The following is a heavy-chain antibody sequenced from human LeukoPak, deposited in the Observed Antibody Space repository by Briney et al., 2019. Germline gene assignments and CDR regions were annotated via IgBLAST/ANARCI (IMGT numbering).Heavy chain of an antibody. Sequence: PSQTLSLTCAVSGGSISSGGYSWSWIRQPPGKGLEWIGYIYHSGSTYYNPSLKSRVTISVDRTKNQFSLKLSSVTAADTAVYYCARVRWLPRRGWYFDYWGQGTLVTVSS. D-gene: IGHD6-19*01. J-gene: IGHJ4*02. CDR3: ARVRWLPRRGWYFDY. V-gene: IGHV4-30-2*01. CDR1: GGSISSGGYS. CDR2: IYHSGST.